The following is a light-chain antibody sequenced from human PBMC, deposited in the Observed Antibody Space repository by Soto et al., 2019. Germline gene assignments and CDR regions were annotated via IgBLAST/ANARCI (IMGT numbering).Light chain of an antibody. CDR2: ATS. J-gene: IGKJ1*01. Sequence: EIVLTQSPGTLSLSPGERATLSCRASQSVSRTYLAWYQQKPVQAPRLLIYATSSRATGIPDRFSGSGSGTDFTITISRLEPEDFAVYYCHHYGRSGTVGQGTKVEIK. CDR1: QSVSRTY. V-gene: IGKV3-20*01. CDR3: HHYGRSGT.